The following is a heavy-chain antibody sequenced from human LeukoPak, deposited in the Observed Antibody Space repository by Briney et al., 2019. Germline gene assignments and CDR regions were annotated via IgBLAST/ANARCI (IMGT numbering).Heavy chain of an antibody. V-gene: IGHV3-15*01. CDR2: IKSKTDGGTT. Sequence: GGSLRPSCAASGFTFSNAWMSWVRQAPGKGLEWVGRIKSKTDGGTTDYAAPVKGRFTISRDDSKDTLYLQMNSLRTEDTAVYYCTTDLRWEFTPFDYWGQGALVTVSS. CDR3: TTDLRWEFTPFDY. CDR1: GFTFSNAW. J-gene: IGHJ4*02. D-gene: IGHD1-26*01.